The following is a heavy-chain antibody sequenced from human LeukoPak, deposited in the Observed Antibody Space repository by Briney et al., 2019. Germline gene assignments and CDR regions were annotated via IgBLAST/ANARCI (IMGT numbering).Heavy chain of an antibody. CDR2: IIPIFGTA. D-gene: IGHD3-22*01. V-gene: IGHV1-69*13. Sequence: ASVKVSCKASGGTFGSYAISWVRQAPGQGLEWMGGIIPIFGTANYAQKFQGRVTITADESTSTAYMELSSLRSEDTVVYYCAREGANYYDSRGALKYFQHWGQGTLVTVSS. J-gene: IGHJ1*01. CDR3: AREGANYYDSRGALKYFQH. CDR1: GGTFGSYA.